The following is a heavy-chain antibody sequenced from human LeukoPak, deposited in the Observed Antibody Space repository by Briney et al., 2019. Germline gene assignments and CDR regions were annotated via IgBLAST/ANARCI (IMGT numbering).Heavy chain of an antibody. J-gene: IGHJ4*02. CDR2: IYYSGST. V-gene: IGHV4-39*01. D-gene: IGHD5-24*01. CDR1: GGSISSISSNNYH. Sequence: SETLSLTCIVSGGSISSISSNNYHWGWIRQPPGKGLEWIGSIYYSGSTYYNPSLKSRVTISVDTSKNQFSLKLSSVTAADTAVYYCASRRDGYNPHPFDYWGQGTLVTVSS. CDR3: ASRRDGYNPHPFDY.